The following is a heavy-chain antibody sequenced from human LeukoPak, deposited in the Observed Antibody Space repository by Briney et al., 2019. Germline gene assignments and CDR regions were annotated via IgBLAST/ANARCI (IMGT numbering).Heavy chain of an antibody. V-gene: IGHV4-34*01. CDR2: IDHRGTA. CDR3: AVGITILGVAASFDS. D-gene: IGHD3-3*01. Sequence: SETMSLTCAVYGASYNAYYWSWIRKPPGKGLEWIGDIDHRGTATYNPSLKSRLSISADASKNQFSLKLNSVTDADTAVYYCAVGITILGVAASFDSWGQGNLVIVSS. J-gene: IGHJ4*02. CDR1: GASYNAYY.